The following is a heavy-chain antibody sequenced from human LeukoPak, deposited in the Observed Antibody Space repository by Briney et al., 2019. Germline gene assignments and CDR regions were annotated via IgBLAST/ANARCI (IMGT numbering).Heavy chain of an antibody. J-gene: IGHJ4*02. CDR2: IQQDGSDQSGSEK. CDR1: GFIFNRYA. V-gene: IGHV3-7*01. D-gene: IGHD3-10*01. Sequence: GGSLRLSCAASGFIFNRYAMSWVRQAPGKGLECVAKIQQDGSDQSGSEKNYMDSVKGRFTISRDNAKNSLFLEMNSLRADDTAVYYCARLSYDSGTHYTCYEYWGQGTLVTVSS. CDR3: ARLSYDSGTHYTCYEY.